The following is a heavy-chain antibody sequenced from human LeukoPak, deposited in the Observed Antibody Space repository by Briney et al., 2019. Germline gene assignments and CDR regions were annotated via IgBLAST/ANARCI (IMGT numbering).Heavy chain of an antibody. V-gene: IGHV1-2*02. J-gene: IGHJ4*02. CDR1: GYTFTDYY. Sequence: ASVKVSCKASGYTFTDYYIHWLRQARGQGLEWMGWIIPNNGGTNYAPKFRGRDTMTRDTSISTAYMELSRLRSDGTAVYYCARGLSIEGYNFNYWGQGTLVTVSS. CDR3: ARGLSIEGYNFNY. D-gene: IGHD5-24*01. CDR2: IIPNNGGT.